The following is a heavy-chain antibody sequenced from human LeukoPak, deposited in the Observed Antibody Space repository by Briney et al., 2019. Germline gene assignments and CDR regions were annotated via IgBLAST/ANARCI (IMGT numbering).Heavy chain of an antibody. V-gene: IGHV4-39*07. J-gene: IGHJ4*02. CDR3: ATVTTLYYFDY. CDR2: IYYSGNT. D-gene: IGHD4-17*01. CDR1: GGSISSSSYY. Sequence: SETLSLTCTVSGGSISSSSYYWGWIRQPPGKGLEWIGSIYYSGNTYYNPSLKSRVTISVDTSKNQFSLKLSSVTAADTAVYYCATVTTLYYFDYWGQGTLVTVSS.